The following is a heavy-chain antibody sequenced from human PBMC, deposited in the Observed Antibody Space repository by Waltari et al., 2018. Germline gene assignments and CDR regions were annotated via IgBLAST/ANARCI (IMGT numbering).Heavy chain of an antibody. Sequence: QLQLQESGPGLVKPSETLSLTCTVSGGSISSSSYYWGWIRQPPGKGLEWIGSIDYSGSTTYNPSLKSRVTISLDTSKNQCSLKLSSVTAADTAVYYCARLLAGVVSGPYEDWFDPWGQGTLVTVSS. V-gene: IGHV4-39*01. D-gene: IGHD6-19*01. J-gene: IGHJ5*02. CDR1: GGSISSSSYY. CDR2: IDYSGST. CDR3: ARLLAGVVSGPYEDWFDP.